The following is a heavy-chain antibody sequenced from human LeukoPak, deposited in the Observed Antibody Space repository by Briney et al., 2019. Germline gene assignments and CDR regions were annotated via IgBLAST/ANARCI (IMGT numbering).Heavy chain of an antibody. Sequence: PSETLSLTCTVSGGSISSGSYYWSWIRQPAGKGLEWIGRIYTSGSTNYNPSLKSRVTISVDTSKNQFSLKLSSVTAADTAVYYCARGRYSGSGEGGTWGQGTLVTVSS. D-gene: IGHD1-26*01. CDR1: GGSISSGSYY. CDR2: IYTSGST. CDR3: ARGRYSGSGEGGT. J-gene: IGHJ5*02. V-gene: IGHV4-61*02.